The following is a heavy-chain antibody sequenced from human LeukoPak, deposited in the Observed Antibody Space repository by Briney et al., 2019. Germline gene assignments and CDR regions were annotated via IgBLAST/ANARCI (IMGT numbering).Heavy chain of an antibody. CDR2: INPNSGGT. CDR1: GFTFTGYY. V-gene: IGHV1-2*02. J-gene: IGHJ6*03. Sequence: ASVKVSCKASGFTFTGYYMHWVRQAPGQGLEWMGWINPNSGGTNYAQKLQGRVTMTTDTSTSTAYMELRSLRSDDTAVYYCARAYGSGSYPNYYYYYMDVWGKGTTVTISS. CDR3: ARAYGSGSYPNYYYYYMDV. D-gene: IGHD3-10*01.